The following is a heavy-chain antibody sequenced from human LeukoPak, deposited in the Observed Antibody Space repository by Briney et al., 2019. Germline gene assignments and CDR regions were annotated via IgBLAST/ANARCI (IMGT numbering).Heavy chain of an antibody. CDR2: ISIGGDTT. D-gene: IGHD4-17*01. J-gene: IGHJ4*02. CDR1: GFTFSSHG. CDR3: AKEIRPNDC. Sequence: GGSLRLSCAASGFTFSSHGMCWVRQAPGRGLEWVSSISIGGDTTYSDPVKGRFTISRDNSKNTLYLQLDSLRAEDTAIYYCAKEIRPNDCWGQGTLVTVSS. V-gene: IGHV3-23*01.